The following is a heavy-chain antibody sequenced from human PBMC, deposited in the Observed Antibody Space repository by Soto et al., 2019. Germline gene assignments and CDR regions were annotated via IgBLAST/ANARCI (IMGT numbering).Heavy chain of an antibody. Sequence: ASVKVSCKASGFTFTSSAMQWVRQARGQRLEWIGWIVVGSGNTNYAQKFQERVTITRDMSTSTAYMELSSLRSEDTAVYYCAADQRLWFGEFPVFDYWGQGTLVTVSS. CDR1: GFTFTSSA. J-gene: IGHJ4*02. CDR2: IVVGSGNT. CDR3: AADQRLWFGEFPVFDY. V-gene: IGHV1-58*02. D-gene: IGHD3-10*01.